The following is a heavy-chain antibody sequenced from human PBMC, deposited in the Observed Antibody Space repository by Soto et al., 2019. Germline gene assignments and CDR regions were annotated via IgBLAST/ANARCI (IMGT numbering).Heavy chain of an antibody. CDR2: IKQDGSEK. J-gene: IGHJ4*02. CDR3: GRVRRSDPDDY. D-gene: IGHD2-15*01. CDR1: GVSFSSYW. Sequence: EVQLVESGGGLVQPGGSLRLSCAASGVSFSSYWMSWVRQAPGKGLEWVANIKQDGSEKQYVDFVKGRVTISRDNAKNSLYLQMNSLRDEDTAVYYCGRVRRSDPDDYWGQGTLVTVSS. V-gene: IGHV3-7*01.